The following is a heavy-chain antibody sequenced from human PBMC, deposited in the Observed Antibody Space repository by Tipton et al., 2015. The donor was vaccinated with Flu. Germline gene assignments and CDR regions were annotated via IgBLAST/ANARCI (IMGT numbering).Heavy chain of an antibody. Sequence: SLRLSCAASGFTFDDYAMHWVRQAPGKGLEWVSGISWNSGSIGYADSVKGRFTISRDNAKNSLYLQMNSLRAEDTALYYCAKGAPRVGYDFWGGYAFDIWGQGTMVTVSS. D-gene: IGHD3-3*01. J-gene: IGHJ3*02. V-gene: IGHV3-9*01. CDR1: GFTFDDYA. CDR2: ISWNSGSI. CDR3: AKGAPRVGYDFWGGYAFDI.